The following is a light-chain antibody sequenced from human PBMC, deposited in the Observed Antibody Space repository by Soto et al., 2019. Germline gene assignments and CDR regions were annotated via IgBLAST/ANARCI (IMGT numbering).Light chain of an antibody. J-gene: IGKJ2*01. CDR2: SAS. V-gene: IGKV3-15*01. CDR1: QSISTE. Sequence: EIVMTQSPATLSVSPGERATLSCRASQSISTELAWYQQKPGQPPRLLIYSASTRATGVPARFTGSGSGSEFTLTMNWLQSEDFAVYYCQQGHNWPLTFGQGTRLEI. CDR3: QQGHNWPLT.